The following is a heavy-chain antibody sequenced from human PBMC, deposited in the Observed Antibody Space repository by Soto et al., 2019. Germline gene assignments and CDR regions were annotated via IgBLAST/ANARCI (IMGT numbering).Heavy chain of an antibody. CDR3: AGGIAVAGRTGFAP. V-gene: IGHV4-59*01. J-gene: IGHJ5*02. CDR2: IYYSGST. Sequence: PSETLSLTCTVSGGSISSYYWSWIRQPPGKGLEWIGYIYYSGSTNYNPSLKSRVTISVDPSTNQFSLKLSSVTAADTAVYYCAGGIAVAGRTGFAPGGQGTLVTVSS. D-gene: IGHD6-19*01. CDR1: GGSISSYY.